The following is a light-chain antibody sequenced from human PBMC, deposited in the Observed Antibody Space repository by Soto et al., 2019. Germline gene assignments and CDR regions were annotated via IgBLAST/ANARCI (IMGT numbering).Light chain of an antibody. CDR1: SNDIGASNY. V-gene: IGLV2-14*01. J-gene: IGLJ3*02. Sequence: QSALTQPASVSGSPGQSITISCTGTSNDIGASNYVSWYQQHPGKSPKLMVYEVTNRPSGISIRFSGSKSGSAASLTISGLQAEDEADYYCSSYSSISHWVFGGGTKVTVL. CDR2: EVT. CDR3: SSYSSISHWV.